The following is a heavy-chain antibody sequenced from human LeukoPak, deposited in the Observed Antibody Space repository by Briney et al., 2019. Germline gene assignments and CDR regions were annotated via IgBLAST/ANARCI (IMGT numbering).Heavy chain of an antibody. J-gene: IGHJ4*02. V-gene: IGHV3-48*01. CDR2: ISSSSSTI. D-gene: IGHD2-2*01. CDR1: GFTFSSYS. CDR3: ARPQSLGYCSSTSCFSTYYFDY. Sequence: PGGSLRLSCAASGFTFSSYSMNWVRQAPGKGLEWVSYISSSSSTIYYADSVKGRFTISRDNAKNSLYLQMNSLRAEDTAVYYCARPQSLGYCSSTSCFSTYYFDYWGQGTLVTVSS.